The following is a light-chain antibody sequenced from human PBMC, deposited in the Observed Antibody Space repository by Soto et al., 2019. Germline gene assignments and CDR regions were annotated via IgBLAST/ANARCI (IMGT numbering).Light chain of an antibody. CDR3: QSYDSSLSGYV. Sequence: QSVLTQPPSASGAPGQSVTISCTGSSSNIGAGYDAHWYQQLPGTAPKLLIYGNSNRPSGVPDRFSGSKSGTSASLAITGLQAEDEADYYCQSYDSSLSGYVFGTGTKLTVL. J-gene: IGLJ1*01. CDR1: SSNIGAGYD. CDR2: GNS. V-gene: IGLV1-40*01.